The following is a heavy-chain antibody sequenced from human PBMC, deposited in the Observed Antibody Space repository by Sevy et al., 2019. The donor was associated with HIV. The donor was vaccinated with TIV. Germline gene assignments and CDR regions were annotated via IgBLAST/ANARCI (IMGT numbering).Heavy chain of an antibody. CDR1: GFTFSNAW. V-gene: IGHV3-15*01. D-gene: IGHD2-2*01. Sequence: GESLKISCVASGFTFSNAWMSWVRQAPGKGLEWVGRIKSKTDGGTTDYAAPVKGRFTISRKDSKNTLYLQMNSLKTEDTAGYYCTTDLSQLLTDYWGQGTLVTVSS. CDR3: TTDLSQLLTDY. CDR2: IKSKTDGGTT. J-gene: IGHJ4*02.